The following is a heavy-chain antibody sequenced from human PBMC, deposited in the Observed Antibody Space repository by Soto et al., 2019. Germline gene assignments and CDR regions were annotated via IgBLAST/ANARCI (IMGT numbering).Heavy chain of an antibody. D-gene: IGHD2-15*01. J-gene: IGHJ4*02. V-gene: IGHV3-7*01. CDR3: ARDSSLGYCSGGSCYNFDY. Sequence: EVQLVESGGGLVQPGGSLRLSCAASGFTFSSYWMSWVRQAPGKALEWVANIKQDGSEKYYVDSVKGRFTISRDNAKNSLYLQMNSLRAEDTAVYYCARDSSLGYCSGGSCYNFDYWGQGTLVTVSS. CDR2: IKQDGSEK. CDR1: GFTFSSYW.